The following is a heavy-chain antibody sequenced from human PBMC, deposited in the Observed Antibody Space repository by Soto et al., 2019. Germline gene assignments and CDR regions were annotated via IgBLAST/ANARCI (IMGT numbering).Heavy chain of an antibody. D-gene: IGHD3-16*01. CDR3: ATGGERGPFDY. CDR1: GGSFSGYY. V-gene: IGHV4-34*01. CDR2: INHSGST. J-gene: IGHJ4*02. Sequence: LSLTCAVYGGSFSGYYWSWIRQPPGKGLEWIGEINHSGSTNYNPSLKSRVTISVDTSKNQFSLKLSSVTAADTAVYYCATGGERGPFDYWGQGTLVTVSS.